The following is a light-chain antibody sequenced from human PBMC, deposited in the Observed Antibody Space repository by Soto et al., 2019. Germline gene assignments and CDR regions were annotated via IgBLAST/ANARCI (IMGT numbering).Light chain of an antibody. V-gene: IGKV1-9*01. CDR3: QQYNSYSPWT. CDR1: QGISSY. Sequence: IQLTQSPSSLSASLGDRVTITCRASQGISSYLGWYQQKPGKAPNLLIYDASTLHSGVPSRFSGGGSGTEFTLTISSLQPDDFATYYCQQYNSYSPWTFGQGTKVDI. J-gene: IGKJ1*01. CDR2: DAS.